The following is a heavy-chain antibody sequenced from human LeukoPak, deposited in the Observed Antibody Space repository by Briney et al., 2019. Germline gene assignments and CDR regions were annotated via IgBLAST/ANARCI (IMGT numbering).Heavy chain of an antibody. CDR1: GGSISSGSYY. Sequence: SETLSLTCTVSGGSISSGSYYWSWIRQPAGKGLEWIGRIYTSGSTNYNPSLKSRVTISVDTSKNQFSLQLNSVTPEDTAVYYCARDPRGPYYFDYWGQGTLVTVSS. CDR3: ARDPRGPYYFDY. CDR2: IYTSGST. J-gene: IGHJ4*02. V-gene: IGHV4-61*02.